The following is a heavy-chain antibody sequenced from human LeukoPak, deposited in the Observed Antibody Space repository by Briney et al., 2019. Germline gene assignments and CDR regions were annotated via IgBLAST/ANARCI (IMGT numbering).Heavy chain of an antibody. J-gene: IGHJ3*02. V-gene: IGHV5-51*01. CDR1: GYSFTRYW. CDR3: ARHYSPWDAFDI. Sequence: GESLKISCKGSGYSFTRYWIGWARQMPGKGLEWMGIIYPGDSDSRYSPSFQGQVTISADKSISTAYLQWSSLKASDTAMYYCARHYSPWDAFDIWGQGTMVTVSS. D-gene: IGHD2-21*01. CDR2: IYPGDSDS.